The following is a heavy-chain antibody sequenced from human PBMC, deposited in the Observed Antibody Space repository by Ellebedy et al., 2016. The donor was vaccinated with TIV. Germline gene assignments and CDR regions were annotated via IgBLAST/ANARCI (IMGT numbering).Heavy chain of an antibody. Sequence: ASVKVSCKASGYTFTSYYMHWVRQAPGQGLDWMGWITAYNGNTNYAQKLQGRVTMTTDTSTSTAYMELRSLRSDDTAVYYCARVPVFGVGPNDYWGQGTLVTVSS. V-gene: IGHV1-18*04. J-gene: IGHJ4*02. CDR1: GYTFTSYY. CDR3: ARVPVFGVGPNDY. D-gene: IGHD3-3*01. CDR2: ITAYNGNT.